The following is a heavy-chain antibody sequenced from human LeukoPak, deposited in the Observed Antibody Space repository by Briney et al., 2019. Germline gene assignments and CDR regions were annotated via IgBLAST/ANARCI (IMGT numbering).Heavy chain of an antibody. D-gene: IGHD6-19*01. CDR1: GGSISSYY. CDR2: IYYSGST. J-gene: IGHJ4*02. Sequence: PSETLSLTCTVSGGSISSYYWSWIRQPPGKGLEWIGYIYYSGSTNYNPSLKSRVTISVDTSKNKFSLKLSSVTAADTAVYYCARVGAAVADSYFDYWGQGTLVTVSS. CDR3: ARVGAAVADSYFDY. V-gene: IGHV4-59*01.